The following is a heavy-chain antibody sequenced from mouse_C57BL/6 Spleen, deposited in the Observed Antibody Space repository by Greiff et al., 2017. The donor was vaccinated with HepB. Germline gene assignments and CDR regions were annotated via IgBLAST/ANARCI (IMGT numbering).Heavy chain of an antibody. V-gene: IGHV2-6*02. CDR2: IWSDGST. J-gene: IGHJ4*01. CDR1: GFSLTSYG. Sequence: VHLVESGPGLVAPSQSLSITCTVSGFSLTSYGVHWVRQPPGKGLEWLVVIWSDGSTTYNSALKSRLSISKDNSKSQVFLKMNSLQTDDTAKYYGARKGYGSSYDAMDYWGQGTSVTVSS. CDR3: ARKGYGSSYDAMDY. D-gene: IGHD1-1*01.